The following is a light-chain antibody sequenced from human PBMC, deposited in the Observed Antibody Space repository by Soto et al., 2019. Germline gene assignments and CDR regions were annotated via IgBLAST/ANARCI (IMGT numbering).Light chain of an antibody. J-gene: IGKJ4*01. CDR1: QSVSTN. V-gene: IGKV3-15*01. CDR3: QQYNNWPLT. Sequence: EIVMTQSPATLSVSPGERVTLSCRASQSVSTNLAWYQQKPGQAPRLLISDASTRATGIPARFSGSGSGTECTLTISSLQSEDFAVYYCQQYNNWPLTVGGGTKVDIK. CDR2: DAS.